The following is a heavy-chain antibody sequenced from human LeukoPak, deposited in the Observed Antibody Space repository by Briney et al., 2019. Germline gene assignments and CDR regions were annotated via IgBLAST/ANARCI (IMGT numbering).Heavy chain of an antibody. CDR1: GGSISSYY. V-gene: IGHV4-59*08. CDR3: CRLKTRSGSVDL. Sequence: PSETLSLTCTVSGGSISSYYWSWIRQPPGKGLEWIGYIYYSGSTNYNPSLKSRVTISVDTSKNQFSLKLSSVTAAGPALDFCCRLKTRSGSVDLWGQGTLVTVSS. CDR2: IYYSGST. D-gene: IGHD3-10*01. J-gene: IGHJ4*02.